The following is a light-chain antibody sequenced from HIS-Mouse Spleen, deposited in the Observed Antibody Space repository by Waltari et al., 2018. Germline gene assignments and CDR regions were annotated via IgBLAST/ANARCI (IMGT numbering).Light chain of an antibody. V-gene: IGLV2-11*01. CDR1: SSDVGGYNY. CDR3: CSYAGSYTLV. J-gene: IGLJ2*01. CDR2: DVS. Sequence: QSALTQPRSVSGSPGQSVTISCTGTSSDVGGYNYVSWYQQHPGKAPKLMIYDVSKRPSGVPDRCLGSKSGNTASLTMSGLQAEDEADYYCCSYAGSYTLVFGGGTKLTVL.